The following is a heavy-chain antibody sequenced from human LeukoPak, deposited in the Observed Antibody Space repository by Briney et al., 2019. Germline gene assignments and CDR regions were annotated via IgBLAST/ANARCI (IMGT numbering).Heavy chain of an antibody. CDR3: AKAYTIFGEVIFQYHYMDV. CDR1: GFTFSSYG. V-gene: IGHV3-30*18. Sequence: GGYLRLSCAASGFTFSSYGMHWVRQAPGKGLEWVAVISYDGSNKYYADSVKGRFTISRDNSKNTLYLQMNSLRAEDTAVYYCAKAYTIFGEVIFQYHYMDVWGKGTTVTVSS. J-gene: IGHJ6*03. D-gene: IGHD3-3*01. CDR2: ISYDGSNK.